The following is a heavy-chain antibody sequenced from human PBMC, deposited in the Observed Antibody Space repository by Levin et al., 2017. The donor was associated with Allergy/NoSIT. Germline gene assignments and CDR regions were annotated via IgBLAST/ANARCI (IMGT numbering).Heavy chain of an antibody. J-gene: IGHJ5*02. CDR1: GASISDYS. CDR2: IFYTGRT. V-gene: IGHV4-59*01. Sequence: SETLSLTCTVSGASISDYSWSWIRQSPGKGLEWIGEIFYTGRTNYNPSLKSRVTISIDTSKTQFSLRLSSVTAADTALYYCAREPTGWFDPWGQGTLVTVPS. CDR3: AREPTGWFDP.